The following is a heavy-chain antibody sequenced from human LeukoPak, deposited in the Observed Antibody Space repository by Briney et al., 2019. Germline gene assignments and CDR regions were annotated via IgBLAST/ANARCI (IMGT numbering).Heavy chain of an antibody. D-gene: IGHD1-26*01. CDR1: GGDISSGGFN. CDR2: IYYSGAT. J-gene: IGHJ5*02. CDR3: ARRRVGSDWVDP. V-gene: IGHV4-39*01. Sequence: PSETLSLTCTVAGGDISSGGFNWDWIRQPPGKGLEWIGGAIYYSGATYYNPSLKSRVSISAASSKNQFSLRLSSVTAADTAVYYCARRRVGSDWVDPWGQGTLVTVSS.